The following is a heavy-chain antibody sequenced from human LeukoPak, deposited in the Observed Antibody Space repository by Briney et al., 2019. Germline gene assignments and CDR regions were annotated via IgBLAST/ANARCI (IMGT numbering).Heavy chain of an antibody. J-gene: IGHJ4*02. V-gene: IGHV3-23*01. Sequence: GGSLRLSCAASGFTFINYAMTWVRQAPGKGLEWVSLISGSDSRTYHADSVKGRFTISRDNSKNTLYLQMDSLRAEDTAVYYCAKARFPKGYDSSGGFDYWGQGTLVTVSS. CDR2: ISGSDSRT. CDR1: GFTFINYA. D-gene: IGHD3-22*01. CDR3: AKARFPKGYDSSGGFDY.